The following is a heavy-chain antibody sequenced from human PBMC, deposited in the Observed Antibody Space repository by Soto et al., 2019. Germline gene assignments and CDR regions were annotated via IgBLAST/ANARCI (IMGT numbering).Heavy chain of an antibody. J-gene: IGHJ4*02. CDR1: GGSISSGGYS. CDR3: ARRWGPTFDF. Sequence: SETLSLTCAVSGGSISSGGYSWSWIRQPPGKGLEWIGYIYHSGSTYYNPSLKSRVTISVDTSKNQFSLKLSSVTAADTAVYYCARRWGPTFDFWGQGTLVTVSS. CDR2: IYHSGST. D-gene: IGHD1-26*01. V-gene: IGHV4-30-2*02.